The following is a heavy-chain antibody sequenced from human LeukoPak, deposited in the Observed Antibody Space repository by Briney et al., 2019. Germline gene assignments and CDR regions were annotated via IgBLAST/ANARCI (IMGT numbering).Heavy chain of an antibody. CDR3: ARGEKVGIGYCSGGSCYSMPPPSKYYYGMDV. CDR1: GGSISSSSYY. Sequence: NASETLSLTCTVSGGSISSSSYYWSWIRQPPGKGLEWIGEINHSGSTNYNPSLKSRVTISVDTSKNQFSLKLGSVTAADTAVYYCARGEKVGIGYCSGGSCYSMPPPSKYYYGMDVWGQGTTVTVSS. CDR2: INHSGST. J-gene: IGHJ6*02. V-gene: IGHV4-39*07. D-gene: IGHD2-15*01.